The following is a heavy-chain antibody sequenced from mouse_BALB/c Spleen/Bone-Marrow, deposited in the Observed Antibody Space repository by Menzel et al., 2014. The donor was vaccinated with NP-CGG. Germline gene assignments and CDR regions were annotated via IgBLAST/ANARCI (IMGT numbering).Heavy chain of an antibody. V-gene: IGHV1-54*03. CDR1: GYAFTNYL. J-gene: IGHJ4*01. Sequence: QVQLQQSGAELVRPGTSVKVSCKASGYAFTNYLIEWVKQRPGQGLEWIGVNNPGSGGTNYNEKFKGKATLTADKSSSAVYMQLSSLTSDDSAVYFCARSIYDGYSEAMDYWGQGTSVTVSS. D-gene: IGHD2-3*01. CDR3: ARSIYDGYSEAMDY. CDR2: NNPGSGGT.